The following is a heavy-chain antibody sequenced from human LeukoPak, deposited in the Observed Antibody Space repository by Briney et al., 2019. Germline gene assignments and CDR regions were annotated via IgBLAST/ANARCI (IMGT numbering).Heavy chain of an antibody. D-gene: IGHD2-15*01. V-gene: IGHV1-24*01. CDR1: GYTLTELS. CDR3: AIGGWSSFDY. CDR2: FDPEDGET. Sequence: ASVKVSCKVSGYTLTELSMHWVRQAPRKGLEWMGGFDPEDGETIYAQKFQGRVTLTTDTSTTTAYMELRSLRSDDTAVYYCAIGGWSSFDYWGQGTLVTVSS. J-gene: IGHJ4*02.